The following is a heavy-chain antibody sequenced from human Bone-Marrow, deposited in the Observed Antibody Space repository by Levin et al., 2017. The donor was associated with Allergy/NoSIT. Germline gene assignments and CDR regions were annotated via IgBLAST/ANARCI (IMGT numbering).Heavy chain of an antibody. J-gene: IGHJ6*03. CDR1: GLTFSSYN. V-gene: IGHV3-30*18. D-gene: IGHD6-13*01. Sequence: GGSLRLSCAASGLTFSSYNMHWVRQAPGKGLEWVAVISYDENNIHYADSVKGRFTISRDNSDSILYLQMNSLRREDTAVYYCAKTRGQYSSSWSPYYYFYMDVWGKGTTVTVSS. CDR3: AKTRGQYSSSWSPYYYFYMDV. CDR2: ISYDENNI.